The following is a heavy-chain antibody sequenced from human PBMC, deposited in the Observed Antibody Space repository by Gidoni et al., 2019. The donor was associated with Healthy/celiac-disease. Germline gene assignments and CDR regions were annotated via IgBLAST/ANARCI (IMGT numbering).Heavy chain of an antibody. V-gene: IGHV3-7*01. CDR3: ARERRAAAGYYYYGMDV. D-gene: IGHD6-13*01. CDR1: GFTFSSYR. J-gene: IGHJ6*02. CDR2: IKQDGSEK. Sequence: EVQLVESGGGLVQPGGSLRLSCAASGFTFSSYRMGWVRQAPGKGLEWVANIKQDGSEKYYVDSVKGRFTISRDNAKNSLYLQMNSLRAEDTAVYYCARERRAAAGYYYYGMDVWGQGTTVTVSS.